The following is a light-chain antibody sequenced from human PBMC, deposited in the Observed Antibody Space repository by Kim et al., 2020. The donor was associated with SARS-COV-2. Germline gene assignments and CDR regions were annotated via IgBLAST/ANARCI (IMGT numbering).Light chain of an antibody. V-gene: IGKV1-39*01. CDR2: AAS. J-gene: IGKJ4*01. CDR1: QSISSY. Sequence: DIQMTQSPSSLSASVGDRVTIPCRASQSISSYVNWYQQKPGKAPKLLIYAASSLQSGVPSRFSGSGSGTDFTLTISSLQPEDFATYYCQQSYSTPPLTFGGGTKVDIK. CDR3: QQSYSTPPLT.